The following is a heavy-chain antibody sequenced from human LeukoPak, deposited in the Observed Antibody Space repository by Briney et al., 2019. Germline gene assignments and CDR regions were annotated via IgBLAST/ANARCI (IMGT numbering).Heavy chain of an antibody. D-gene: IGHD2-2*01. CDR3: ARGLRSSKRNIVVVPAAIGYWFDP. CDR1: GYTFTSYD. Sequence: ASVKVSCKASGYTFTSYDINWVRQATGQGLEWMGWMNPNSGNTGYAQKFQGRVTMTRNASISTAYMELSSLRSEDTAVYYCARGLRSSKRNIVVVPAAIGYWFDPWGQGTLVTVSS. J-gene: IGHJ5*02. V-gene: IGHV1-8*01. CDR2: MNPNSGNT.